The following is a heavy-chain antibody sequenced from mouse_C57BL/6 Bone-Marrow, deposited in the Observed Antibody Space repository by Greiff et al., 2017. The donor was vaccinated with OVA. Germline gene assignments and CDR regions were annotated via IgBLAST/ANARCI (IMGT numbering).Heavy chain of an antibody. Sequence: QVQLQQPGAELVKPGASVKLSCKASGYTFTSYWMHWVKQRPGQGLEWIGMIHPNSGSTNYNEKFKSKATLTVDKSSSTAYMRLSSLTSEDSAVYYCARSGPAWFAYWGQGTLVTVSA. CDR3: ARSGPAWFAY. V-gene: IGHV1-64*01. D-gene: IGHD1-3*01. J-gene: IGHJ3*01. CDR2: IHPNSGST. CDR1: GYTFTSYW.